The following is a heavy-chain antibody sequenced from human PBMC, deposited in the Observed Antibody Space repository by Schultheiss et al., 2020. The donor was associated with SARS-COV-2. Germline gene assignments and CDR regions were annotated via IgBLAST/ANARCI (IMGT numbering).Heavy chain of an antibody. V-gene: IGHV3-15*01. CDR2: IKSKTDGGTT. CDR3: ARRSSVDYYYGMDV. Sequence: GESLKISCAASGFTFSNAWMSWVRQAPGKGLEWVGRIKSKTDGGTTDYAAPVKGRFTISRDDSKNTLYLQMNSLRAEDTAVYYCARRSSVDYYYGMDVCGQGTTVTVSS. D-gene: IGHD6-6*01. CDR1: GFTFSNAW. J-gene: IGHJ6*02.